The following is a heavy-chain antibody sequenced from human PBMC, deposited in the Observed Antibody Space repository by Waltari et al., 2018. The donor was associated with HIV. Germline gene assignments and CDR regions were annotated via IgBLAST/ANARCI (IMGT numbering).Heavy chain of an antibody. Sequence: EVQLVESGGGLVQPGGPLRLSCAASGFTLRSYSVNWVRQAPGKGLEWVSYISDSDSSIYYADSVRGRFTISRDNAKNSLYLQMNSLRAEDTGVYYCARDEDWNYVEGMGVWGQGTTVTVSS. CDR2: ISDSDSSI. CDR1: GFTLRSYS. D-gene: IGHD1-7*01. CDR3: ARDEDWNYVEGMGV. V-gene: IGHV3-48*04. J-gene: IGHJ6*02.